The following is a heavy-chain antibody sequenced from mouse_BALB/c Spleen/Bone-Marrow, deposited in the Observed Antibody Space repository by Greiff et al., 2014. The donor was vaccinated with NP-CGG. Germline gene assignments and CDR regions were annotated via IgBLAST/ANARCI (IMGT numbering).Heavy chain of an antibody. V-gene: IGHV14-3*02. CDR1: GFDIKDTY. CDR3: ARYDY. J-gene: IGHJ4*01. CDR2: IDAANGNT. Sequence: VQLQQPGAELVKPGASVKLTCTGSGFDIKDTYMHWVKQRPEQGLEWIGRIDAANGNTKYDPKFQGKATITADTSSNTVYLQISSLTAEDSAVYYCARYDYWGQGTSVTVSS. D-gene: IGHD2-3*01.